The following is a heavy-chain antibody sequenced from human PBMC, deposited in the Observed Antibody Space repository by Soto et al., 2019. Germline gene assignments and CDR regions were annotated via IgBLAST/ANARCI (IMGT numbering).Heavy chain of an antibody. Sequence: SETLSLTCTVSGGSISSSSYYWGWIRQPPGKGLEWIGSIYYSGSTYYNPSLKSRVTISVDTSKSQFSLKLSSVTAADTAVYYCTCIFSGGYGYGFYYYGMEVWGQGTTVTVSS. J-gene: IGHJ6*02. V-gene: IGHV4-39*01. CDR3: TCIFSGGYGYGFYYYGMEV. D-gene: IGHD5-18*01. CDR2: IYYSGST. CDR1: GGSISSSSYY.